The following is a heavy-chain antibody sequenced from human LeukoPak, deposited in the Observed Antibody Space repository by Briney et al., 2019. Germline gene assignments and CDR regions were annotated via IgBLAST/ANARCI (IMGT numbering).Heavy chain of an antibody. CDR3: ARDIALPPTYYDFWSGSSYYYYYYGMDV. CDR2: ITDAVGST. Sequence: GGSLRLSCAASGFTFSSSSISWVRQAPGKGLEWVSAITDAVGSTHYADSVKGRFTISSDNSKNTVYLQMNSLRAEDTAVYYCARDIALPPTYYDFWSGSSYYYYYYGMDVWGQGTTVTVSS. J-gene: IGHJ6*02. V-gene: IGHV3-23*01. D-gene: IGHD3-3*01. CDR1: GFTFSSSS.